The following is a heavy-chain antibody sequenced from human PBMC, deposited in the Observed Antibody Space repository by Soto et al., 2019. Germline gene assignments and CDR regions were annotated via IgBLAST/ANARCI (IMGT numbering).Heavy chain of an antibody. Sequence: DVQLVETGGGLIQPGGSLRLSCAASGFSVSGDYMNWVRQGPGKGLEWVSVIYRGGTTYYADSVRGRFTISRDDSDNTLFLQMNSLRAEDTAVYYCARATEWNDLDIWGQGTMVTVSS. J-gene: IGHJ3*02. CDR1: GFSVSGDY. CDR3: ARATEWNDLDI. CDR2: IYRGGTT. V-gene: IGHV3-53*02. D-gene: IGHD3-3*01.